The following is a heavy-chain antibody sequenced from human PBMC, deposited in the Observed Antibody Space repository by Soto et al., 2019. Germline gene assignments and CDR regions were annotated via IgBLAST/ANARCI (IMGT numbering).Heavy chain of an antibody. V-gene: IGHV4-34*01. Sequence: SETLSLTCAVYGGSFSGYYWSWIRQPPGKGLEWLGEINHSGSTNYNPSLKSRVTISVDTSKNQFSLKLCTVTAADTAVYYCARSGGFMASDYWGQGTLVTVSS. D-gene: IGHD3-16*01. CDR1: GGSFSGYY. CDR2: INHSGST. CDR3: ARSGGFMASDY. J-gene: IGHJ4*02.